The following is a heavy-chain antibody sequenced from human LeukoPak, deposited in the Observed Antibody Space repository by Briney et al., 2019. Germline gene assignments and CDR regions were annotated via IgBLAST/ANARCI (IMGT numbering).Heavy chain of an antibody. J-gene: IGHJ5*02. Sequence: GGSLRLSCAASGFSFTNYWMHWVRQAPGKGLVWVSHTNKDGGSTNYADSVKGRFTISRDNAKNTLYPQMNTLRAEDTAVYYCAREWSYSFNTWGQRTLVSVSS. CDR2: TNKDGGST. V-gene: IGHV3-74*01. CDR3: AREWSYSFNT. CDR1: GFSFTNYW. D-gene: IGHD1-26*01.